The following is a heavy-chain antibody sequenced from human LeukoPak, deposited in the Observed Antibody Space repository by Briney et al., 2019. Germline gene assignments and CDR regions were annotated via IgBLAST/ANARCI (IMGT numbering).Heavy chain of an antibody. CDR1: GYTFTSYD. D-gene: IGHD2-2*01. CDR3: ARIYCSSTSCYEWLDP. Sequence: ASVKVSCKASGYTFTSYDINWVRQATGQGLEWMGWMSPNSGNTGYAQKFQGRVTMTRDTSTSTAYMELSSLISGDTAVYYCARIYCSSTSCYEWLDPWGQGTLVTVSS. V-gene: IGHV1-8*01. CDR2: MSPNSGNT. J-gene: IGHJ5*02.